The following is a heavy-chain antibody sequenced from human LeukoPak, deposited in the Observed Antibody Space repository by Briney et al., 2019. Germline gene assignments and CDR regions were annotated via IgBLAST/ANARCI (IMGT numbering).Heavy chain of an antibody. CDR3: ARLQPAGTLDY. CDR2: IYYSGST. J-gene: IGHJ4*02. CDR1: GGSVSSGSYY. V-gene: IGHV4-61*01. D-gene: IGHD6-19*01. Sequence: SETLSLTCTVSGGSVSSGSYYWSWIRQPPGKGLEWIGHIYYSGSTNYNPSLKSRVTVSVDTSKNQFSLKLSSVTAADTAVYYCARLQPAGTLDYWGQGTLVTVSS.